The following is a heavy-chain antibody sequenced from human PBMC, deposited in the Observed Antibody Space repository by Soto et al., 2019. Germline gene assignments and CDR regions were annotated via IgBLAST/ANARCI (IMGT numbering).Heavy chain of an antibody. CDR1: GYTFRNYG. CDR3: ARGDGDTLDY. J-gene: IGHJ4*02. V-gene: IGHV1-18*01. D-gene: IGHD2-21*02. CDR2: ITIYYGDT. Sequence: QVQLVQSGAEVKKPGTSVTVSCKAYGYTFRNYGITWVRQAPGQGLEWMAWITIYYGDTKTAQKYQGRVTVTADTSTSTAYMELRSLRSDDTAVYYCARGDGDTLDYWGQGTLVSVSS.